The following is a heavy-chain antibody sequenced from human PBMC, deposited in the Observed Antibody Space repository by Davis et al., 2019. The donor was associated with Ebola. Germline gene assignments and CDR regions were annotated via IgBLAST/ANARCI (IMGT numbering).Heavy chain of an antibody. CDR1: GFTFGDYA. D-gene: IGHD3-10*01. Sequence: GESLKISCTASGFTFGDYAMSWFRQAPGKGLEWVGFIRSKAYGGTTEYAASVKGRFTISRDESKSIAYLQMNSLKTEDTAVYYCTRVGHYGSGSYYPYYFDYWGQGTLVTVSS. CDR2: IRSKAYGGTT. CDR3: TRVGHYGSGSYYPYYFDY. J-gene: IGHJ4*02. V-gene: IGHV3-49*03.